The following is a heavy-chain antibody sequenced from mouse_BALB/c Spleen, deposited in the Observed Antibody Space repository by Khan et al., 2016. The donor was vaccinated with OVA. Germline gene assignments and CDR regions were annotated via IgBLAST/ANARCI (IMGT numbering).Heavy chain of an antibody. CDR2: INPHIGET. CDR3: ARKNGSDFDY. Sequence: VQLKQSGPELVKPGPSVKISCKASGYSFTGYFMTWVMQSHGKRLDWIGRINPHIGETFYNQKFTDKATLTVDESSTTAHMELRSLASEDSAVYYCARKNGSDFDYWGQGTTLTVSS. CDR1: GYSFTGYF. J-gene: IGHJ2*01. D-gene: IGHD1-1*01. V-gene: IGHV1-20*02.